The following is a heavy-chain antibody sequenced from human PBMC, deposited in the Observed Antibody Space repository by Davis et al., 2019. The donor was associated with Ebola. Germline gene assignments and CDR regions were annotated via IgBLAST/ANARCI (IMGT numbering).Heavy chain of an antibody. Sequence: ASVKVSCKASGGTLSSYAISWVRQAPGGGLEWMGGFDPEHGGHRYAQKLQGRVIMTEDTLTNIAYMELSGLTSEDTAVYYCSPDPVLTAKYVWGQGTLVSVSS. V-gene: IGHV1-24*01. CDR1: GGTLSSYA. D-gene: IGHD4/OR15-4a*01. CDR2: FDPEHGGH. J-gene: IGHJ4*02. CDR3: SPDPVLTAKYV.